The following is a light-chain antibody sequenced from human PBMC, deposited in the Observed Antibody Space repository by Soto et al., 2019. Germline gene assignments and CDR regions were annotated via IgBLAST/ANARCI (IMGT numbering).Light chain of an antibody. CDR1: QSVSNH. CDR2: DPY. Sequence: EVVMTQSPATLSVSPGERATLSCRASQSVSNHLAWYQQKPGQAPRLLMYDPYNRATGIPARFSGSGSGTDFTLTISSLEPEDSAVYYCQQHHIWLTFGGGTKVDIK. V-gene: IGKV3-11*01. J-gene: IGKJ4*01. CDR3: QQHHIWLT.